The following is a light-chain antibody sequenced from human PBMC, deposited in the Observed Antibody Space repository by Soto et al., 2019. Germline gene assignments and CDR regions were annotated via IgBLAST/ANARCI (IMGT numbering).Light chain of an antibody. CDR2: GAS. CDR3: QLYSNWPPWT. V-gene: IGKV3-15*01. Sequence: EIVMTQSPATMSVSPGERATLSCRASQSVSSNLAWYQQKPGQAPRLLIYGASTRATGIPARFSGSGSGTEFTLTISRLQCEDFAVYYCQLYSNWPPWTFGQGTKVEIK. CDR1: QSVSSN. J-gene: IGKJ1*01.